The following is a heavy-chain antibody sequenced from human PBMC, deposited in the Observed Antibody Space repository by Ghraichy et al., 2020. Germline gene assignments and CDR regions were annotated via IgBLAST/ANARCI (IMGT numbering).Heavy chain of an antibody. CDR3: ARGPISLFGVVTIPSYYYYYMDV. V-gene: IGHV1-69*13. Sequence: SVKVSCKASGGTFSSYAISWVRQVPGQGLEWMGGIIPVFGIANYAQKFQDRVTITADESTDTAYMEVTSLKSEDTAVYYCARGPISLFGVVTIPSYYYYYMDVWGKGTTVTVSS. D-gene: IGHD3-3*01. J-gene: IGHJ6*03. CDR2: IIPVFGIA. CDR1: GGTFSSYA.